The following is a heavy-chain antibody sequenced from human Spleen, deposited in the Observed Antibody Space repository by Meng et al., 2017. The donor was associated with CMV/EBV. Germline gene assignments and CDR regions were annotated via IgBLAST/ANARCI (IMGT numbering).Heavy chain of an antibody. Sequence: GESLKISCAASGFTFSSYEMNWVRQAPGKGLEWVSSISSTSTYISYAESVKGRFTISRDNAKKSLYLQMSSLRAEDTAVYYCARDRGYSHGYAFDYWGQGMLVTVSS. CDR2: ISSTSTYI. J-gene: IGHJ4*02. D-gene: IGHD5-18*01. CDR3: ARDRGYSHGYAFDY. V-gene: IGHV3-21*01. CDR1: GFTFSSYE.